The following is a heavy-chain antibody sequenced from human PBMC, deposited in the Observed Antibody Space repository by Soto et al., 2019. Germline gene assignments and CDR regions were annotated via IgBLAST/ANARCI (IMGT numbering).Heavy chain of an antibody. D-gene: IGHD6-13*01. CDR3: GTGIADRRYYYYGIDV. V-gene: IGHV4-34*01. CDR1: GGSFSGYY. J-gene: IGHJ6*02. Sequence: SETLSLTCAVYGGSFSGYYWSWIRQPPGKGLEWIGEINHSGSTNYNPSLKSRVTISVDTSKNQFSLKLSSVTAADTAVYYCGTGIADRRYYYYGIDVCGQGTTVTVYS. CDR2: INHSGST.